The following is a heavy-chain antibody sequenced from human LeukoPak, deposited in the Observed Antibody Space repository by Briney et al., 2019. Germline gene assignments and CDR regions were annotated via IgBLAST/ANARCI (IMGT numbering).Heavy chain of an antibody. CDR1: GFTVSNNY. Sequence: GGSLRLSCAASGFTVSNNYMHWVRQAPGKGLEWVSVLHSGGSTFYAQSVKGRFTISRDNSNNILYLQMNRLRAEDTAMYYCVRDDLWQQMALWGQGTLVAVSS. CDR2: LHSGGST. D-gene: IGHD6-13*01. CDR3: VRDDLWQQMAL. V-gene: IGHV3-53*01. J-gene: IGHJ1*01.